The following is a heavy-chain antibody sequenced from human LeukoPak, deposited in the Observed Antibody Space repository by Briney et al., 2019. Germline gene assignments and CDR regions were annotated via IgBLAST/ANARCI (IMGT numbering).Heavy chain of an antibody. CDR1: GYTFTGYY. D-gene: IGHD3-9*01. V-gene: IGHV1-2*06. Sequence: ASVKVSCKASGYTFTGYYMHWVRQAPGQGLEWMGRINPNSGGTNYAQKFQGRVTMTRDTSISTAYMELSSLRSEDTAVYYCARVGYYDILTGYYKEGYFDYWGQGNLVTVSS. J-gene: IGHJ4*02. CDR2: INPNSGGT. CDR3: ARVGYYDILTGYYKEGYFDY.